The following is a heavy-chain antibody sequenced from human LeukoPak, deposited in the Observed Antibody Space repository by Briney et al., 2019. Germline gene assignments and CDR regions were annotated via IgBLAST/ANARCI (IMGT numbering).Heavy chain of an antibody. J-gene: IGHJ3*02. V-gene: IGHV3-20*04. CDR3: ARPHYYGSGSYYNDAFDI. CDR2: INWNGGST. Sequence: GGSLRLSCAASGFTFDDYGMSWVRQAPGKGLEWVSGINWNGGSTGYADSVKGRFTISRDNAKNSLYLQMNSLRAEDTALYYCARPHYYGSGSYYNDAFDIWGQGTMVTASS. CDR1: GFTFDDYG. D-gene: IGHD3-10*01.